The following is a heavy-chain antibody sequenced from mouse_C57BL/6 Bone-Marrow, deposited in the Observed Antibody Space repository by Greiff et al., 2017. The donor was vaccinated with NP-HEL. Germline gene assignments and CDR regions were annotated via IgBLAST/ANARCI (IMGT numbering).Heavy chain of an antibody. D-gene: IGHD1-1*01. CDR1: GFTFSNYW. J-gene: IGHJ4*01. V-gene: IGHV6-3*01. Sequence: EVMLVESGGGLVQPGGSMKLSCVASGFTFSNYWMNWVRQSPEKGLEWVAQIRLKSDNYATHYAESVKGRFTISRDDSKSSVYLQMNNLRAEDTGIYYCTVGTTVVPAMDYWGQGTSVTVSS. CDR3: TVGTTVVPAMDY. CDR2: IRLKSDNYAT.